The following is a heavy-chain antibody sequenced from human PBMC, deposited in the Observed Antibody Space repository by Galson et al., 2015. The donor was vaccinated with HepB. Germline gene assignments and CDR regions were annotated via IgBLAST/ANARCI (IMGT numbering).Heavy chain of an antibody. Sequence: SLRLSCAASGFTFSRHAMHWVRQTPGKGLEWVAYTSHDGIFKDYADSVKGRFTISRDNSKNTLYLQMNSLTVEDTAVYICGRDLSGSYSFDIWGQGTMVTVSS. CDR1: GFTFSRHA. V-gene: IGHV3-30*14. CDR2: TSHDGIFK. D-gene: IGHD1-26*01. J-gene: IGHJ3*02. CDR3: GRDLSGSYSFDI.